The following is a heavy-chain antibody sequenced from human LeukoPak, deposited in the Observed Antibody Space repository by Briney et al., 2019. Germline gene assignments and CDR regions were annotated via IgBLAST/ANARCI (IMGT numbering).Heavy chain of an antibody. J-gene: IGHJ6*03. Sequence: GASVKVSCKTSGYTFTSYDINWVRQATGQGLEWMGWMNPNSGNTGYAQKFQGRVTITRNTSITTAHMELSGLRSEDTAVYYCARGNQYGSGSYYYYYYLDVWGKGTTVTVSS. CDR1: GYTFTSYD. V-gene: IGHV1-8*03. CDR3: ARGNQYGSGSYYYYYYLDV. CDR2: MNPNSGNT. D-gene: IGHD3-10*01.